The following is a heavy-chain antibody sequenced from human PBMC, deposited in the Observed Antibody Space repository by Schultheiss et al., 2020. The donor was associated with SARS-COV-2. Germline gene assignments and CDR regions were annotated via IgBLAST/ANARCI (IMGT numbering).Heavy chain of an antibody. CDR3: ARGWGYCSGGSCYPDY. CDR1: GFTFSSYW. Sequence: GGSLRLSCAASGFTFSSYWMSWVRQAPGKGLEWVANIKQDGSEKYYVDSVKGRFTISRDNAKNSLYLQMNSLRAEDTAVYYCARGWGYCSGGSCYPDYWGQGTLVTVSS. D-gene: IGHD2-15*01. CDR2: IKQDGSEK. V-gene: IGHV3-7*01. J-gene: IGHJ4*02.